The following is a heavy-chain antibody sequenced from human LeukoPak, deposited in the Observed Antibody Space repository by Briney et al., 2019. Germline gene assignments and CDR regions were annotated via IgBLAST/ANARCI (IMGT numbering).Heavy chain of an antibody. CDR2: IYYSGST. D-gene: IGHD3-22*01. CDR1: GGSISSSSYY. J-gene: IGHJ4*02. CDR3: ARHVGGTMIVGPTDY. V-gene: IGHV4-39*01. Sequence: SKTLSLTCTVSGGSISSSSYYWGWLRQPPGKGPEWIGSIYYSGSTYYNPSLKSRVTISVDTSKNQFSLKLSSVTAADTAVYYCARHVGGTMIVGPTDYWGQGTLVTISS.